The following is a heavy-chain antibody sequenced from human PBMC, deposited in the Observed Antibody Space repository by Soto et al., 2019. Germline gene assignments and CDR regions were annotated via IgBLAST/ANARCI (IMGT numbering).Heavy chain of an antibody. CDR1: GFTLSSYP. Sequence: GGSLRLSCAASGFTLSSYPMSWVRQSPGKVLEWVATINGGGTSTYYAASVQGRFTISRDNSKNTLYLQMNSLRAGDTALYYCAKDILTGYYSAFDYWGQGTLVTVSS. D-gene: IGHD3-9*01. CDR3: AKDILTGYYSAFDY. J-gene: IGHJ4*02. V-gene: IGHV3-23*01. CDR2: INGGGTST.